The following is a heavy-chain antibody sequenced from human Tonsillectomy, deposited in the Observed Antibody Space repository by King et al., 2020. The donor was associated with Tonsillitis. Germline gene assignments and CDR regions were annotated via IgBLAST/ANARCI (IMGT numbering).Heavy chain of an antibody. J-gene: IGHJ6*02. CDR2: IHPGDSDT. V-gene: IGHV5-51*01. Sequence: QLVQSGGEVKKPGESLKISCKGSGYNFSTYWIGWVRPMPGKGLEWLGIIHPGDSDTRYSPSFQGQVTISADKSISTAYLQWTRLTASDSAMYYCARQVTVAGTDSHYYGMDVWGQGTTVTVSS. D-gene: IGHD6-19*01. CDR1: GYNFSTYW. CDR3: ARQVTVAGTDSHYYGMDV.